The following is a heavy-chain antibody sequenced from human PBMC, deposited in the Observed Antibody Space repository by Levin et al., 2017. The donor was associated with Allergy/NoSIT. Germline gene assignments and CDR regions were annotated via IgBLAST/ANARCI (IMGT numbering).Heavy chain of an antibody. CDR3: AKDKLAATTPRLFDH. D-gene: IGHD1-26*01. CDR2: ISGTGGMT. V-gene: IGHV3-23*01. CDR1: GFSFRKYG. Sequence: QAGGSLRLSCAASGFSFRKYGMSWVRQSPGKGLEWVSGISGTGGMTDYADSVEGRFTISRDNPRNTLYLQMSSLRAEDTAVYYCAKDKLAATTPRLFDHWGQGTLVTVSS. J-gene: IGHJ4*02.